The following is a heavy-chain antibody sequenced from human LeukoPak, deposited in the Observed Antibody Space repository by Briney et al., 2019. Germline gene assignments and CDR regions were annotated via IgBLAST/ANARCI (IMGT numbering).Heavy chain of an antibody. D-gene: IGHD3-22*01. CDR2: ISYDGSNK. CDR3: AKDYYDRYFDY. V-gene: IGHV3-30*18. CDR1: GFTFSSYV. Sequence: GRSLRLSCAASGFTFSSYVMHWVRQAPGKGLEWVAVISYDGSNKYYADSVKGRFTISRDNSKNTLYLQMNCLRAEDTALYYCAKDYYDRYFDYWGQGTLVTVSS. J-gene: IGHJ4*02.